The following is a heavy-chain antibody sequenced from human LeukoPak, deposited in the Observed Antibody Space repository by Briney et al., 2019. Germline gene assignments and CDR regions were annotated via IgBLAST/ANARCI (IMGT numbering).Heavy chain of an antibody. J-gene: IGHJ4*02. Sequence: GGSLRLSCAASGFTFSDYSMNWVRQTPGKGLEWISYVGISSGNTKYADSVKGRFTISGDSAKNSVFLQMNSLRVEDTAVYYCARDHRYAFDNWGQGTLVTVSS. D-gene: IGHD5-12*01. V-gene: IGHV3-48*04. CDR1: GFTFSDYS. CDR2: VGISSGNT. CDR3: ARDHRYAFDN.